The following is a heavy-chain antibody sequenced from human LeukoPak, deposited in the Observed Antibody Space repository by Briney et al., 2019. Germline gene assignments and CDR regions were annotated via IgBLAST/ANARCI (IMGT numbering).Heavy chain of an antibody. J-gene: IGHJ4*02. D-gene: IGHD7-27*01. V-gene: IGHV4-59*12. CDR3: ARFSPRAMGNYLDF. CDR2: VYYSGTT. Sequence: SETLSLTCTVSGGSISSYYWSWIRQPPGKGLEWIGYVYYSGTTNYNPSLESRVTISVDTSKNQFSLKLSSVTAADTAVYYCARFSPRAMGNYLDFWGQGTLVTVSS. CDR1: GGSISSYY.